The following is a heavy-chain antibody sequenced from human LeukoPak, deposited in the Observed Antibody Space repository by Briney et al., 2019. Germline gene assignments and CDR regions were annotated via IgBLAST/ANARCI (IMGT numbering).Heavy chain of an antibody. D-gene: IGHD3-22*01. J-gene: IGHJ3*02. CDR2: VNPNSGGT. CDR1: GYTFTGYY. V-gene: IGHV1-2*02. Sequence: ASVKVSCKASGYTFTGYYMHWVRQAPGQGLEWMGWVNPNSGGTNYAQKFQGRVTMTRDTSTSTAYMELSRLRSDDTAVYYCARDPHYYDSSGYQGAFDIWGQGTMVTVSS. CDR3: ARDPHYYDSSGYQGAFDI.